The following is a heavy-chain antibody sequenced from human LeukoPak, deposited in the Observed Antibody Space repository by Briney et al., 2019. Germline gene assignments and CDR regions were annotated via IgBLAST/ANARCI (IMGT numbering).Heavy chain of an antibody. Sequence: ASVKVSCKASGYTFTSYDINWVRQATGQGLGWMGWMNPNSGNTGYAQKFQGRVSITRNTSISTAYMELSSLRSEDKAAYYCARGSGSDYAFDIWGQGTMVTVSS. CDR1: GYTFTSYD. CDR2: MNPNSGNT. J-gene: IGHJ3*02. D-gene: IGHD1-26*01. V-gene: IGHV1-8*03. CDR3: ARGSGSDYAFDI.